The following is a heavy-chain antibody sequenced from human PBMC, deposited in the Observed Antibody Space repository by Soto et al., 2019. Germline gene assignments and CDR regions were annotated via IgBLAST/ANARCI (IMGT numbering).Heavy chain of an antibody. CDR3: VRGYDYLWGSYRYYFDY. Sequence: GASVKVSCKASGYTFTSYAMHWVRQAPGQRLEWMGWINAGNGNTKYSQKFQGRVTMTRDTSTSTVYMELSNLRSEDTAVYYCVRGYDYLWGSYRYYFDYWGQGTLVTVSS. CDR2: INAGNGNT. J-gene: IGHJ4*02. CDR1: GYTFTSYA. D-gene: IGHD3-16*02. V-gene: IGHV1-3*01.